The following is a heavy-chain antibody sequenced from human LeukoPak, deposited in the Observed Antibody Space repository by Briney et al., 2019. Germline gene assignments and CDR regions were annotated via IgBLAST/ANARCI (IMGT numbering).Heavy chain of an antibody. V-gene: IGHV4-4*09. Sequence: PSETLSLTCTVSGGSISSYYWSWIRQPPGKGLEWIGYIYTSGSTNYNPSLKSRVTISVDTSKNQFSLKLSSVTAADAAVYYCARYASWGSYYYYYMDVWGKGTTVTVSS. CDR1: GGSISSYY. D-gene: IGHD3-16*01. CDR2: IYTSGST. CDR3: ARYASWGSYYYYYMDV. J-gene: IGHJ6*03.